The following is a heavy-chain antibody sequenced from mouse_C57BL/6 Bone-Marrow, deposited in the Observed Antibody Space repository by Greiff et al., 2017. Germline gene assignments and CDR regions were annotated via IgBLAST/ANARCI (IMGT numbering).Heavy chain of an antibody. D-gene: IGHD2-5*01. CDR2: IYPSDSET. CDR3: ERRRAYYSNYDAMDY. Sequence: QVQLQQPGAELVRPGSSVKLSCKASGYTFTSYWMDWVKQRPGQGLEGIGNIYPSDSETHYNQKFKDKATLTVDKSSSTAYMQLSSLTSEDSAVYYCERRRAYYSNYDAMDYWGQGTSVTVSS. CDR1: GYTFTSYW. V-gene: IGHV1-61*01. J-gene: IGHJ4*01.